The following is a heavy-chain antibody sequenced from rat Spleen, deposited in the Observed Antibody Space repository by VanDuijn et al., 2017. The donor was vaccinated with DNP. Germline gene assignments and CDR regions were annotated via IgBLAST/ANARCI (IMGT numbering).Heavy chain of an antibody. CDR3: AREVFYYFDY. Sequence: EVQLVESGGGLVQPGRSLKLSCVASGFTFNYYWMTWIRQIPGKGLEWVASISTGGDNTYYPDSVKGRFTISRDDAKNTLYLQMNSLRSEDTATYYCAREVFYYFDYWGQGVMVTVSS. CDR2: ISTGGDNT. J-gene: IGHJ2*01. V-gene: IGHV5-31*01. CDR1: GFTFNYYW.